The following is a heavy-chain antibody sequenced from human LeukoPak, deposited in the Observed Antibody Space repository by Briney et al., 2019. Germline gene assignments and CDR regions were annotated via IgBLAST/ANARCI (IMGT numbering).Heavy chain of an antibody. J-gene: IGHJ4*02. D-gene: IGHD6-19*01. CDR2: IHTSGST. CDR3: AGSPLYSSGWVFDY. CDR1: GDTITSYY. Sequence: SETLSLTCTVSGDTITSYYWSWIRQPAGKGLEWIGRIHTSGSTNYNPALKSRVTMSVDTSKNQFSLKLSSVIAADTAVYYCAGSPLYSSGWVFDYWGQGTLVTVSS. V-gene: IGHV4-4*07.